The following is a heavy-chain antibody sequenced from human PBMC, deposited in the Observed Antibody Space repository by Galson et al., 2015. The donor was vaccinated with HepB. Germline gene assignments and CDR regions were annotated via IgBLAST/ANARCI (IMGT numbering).Heavy chain of an antibody. V-gene: IGHV4-59*08. CDR1: GDSISSSY. Sequence: ETLSLTCIVSGDSISSSYWGWIRQSPGKGLEWIGYIYYIGNTNYNPSLKSRVTMSVDTSNNQFSLELSSVTAADTAVYYCARSPRAKLRKGRSPHFDCWGQGTLVTVSS. CDR3: ARSPRAKLRKGRSPHFDC. CDR2: IYYIGNT. D-gene: IGHD3-10*01. J-gene: IGHJ4*02.